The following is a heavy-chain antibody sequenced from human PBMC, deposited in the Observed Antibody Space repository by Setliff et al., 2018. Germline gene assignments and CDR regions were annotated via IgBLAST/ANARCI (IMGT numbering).Heavy chain of an antibody. CDR1: GMSITSYY. CDR2: IYYTGST. J-gene: IGHJ5*02. CDR3: ARALRSPLGGTAFVPVHFDP. V-gene: IGHV4-59*01. D-gene: IGHD3-16*01. Sequence: SETLSLTCSVSGMSITSYYWSWIRQSPGRGLEWIGYIYYTGSTTYSPSLKSRVTILPDTSKNQFHLTVKSVTEADTAVYYCARALRSPLGGTAFVPVHFDPWGQGILVTVSS.